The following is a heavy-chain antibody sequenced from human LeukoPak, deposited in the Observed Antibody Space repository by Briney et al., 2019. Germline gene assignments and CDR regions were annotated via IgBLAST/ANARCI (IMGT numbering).Heavy chain of an antibody. V-gene: IGHV3-33*06. CDR3: AKDIKYCSGGSCSSWFDY. CDR2: IWYDGSNK. D-gene: IGHD2-15*01. Sequence: PGRSLRLSCAASGFTFSSYDMHWVRQAPGKGLEWVAVIWYDGSNKYYADSVKGRFTISRDNSKNTLYLQMNSLRAEDTAVYYCAKDIKYCSGGSCSSWFDYWGQGTLVTVSS. CDR1: GFTFSSYD. J-gene: IGHJ4*02.